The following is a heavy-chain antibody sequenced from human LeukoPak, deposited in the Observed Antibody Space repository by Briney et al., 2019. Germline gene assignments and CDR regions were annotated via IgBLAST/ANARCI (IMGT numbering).Heavy chain of an antibody. CDR3: VGQLLRVV. CDR2: IKEDGSVQ. V-gene: IGHV3-7*01. Sequence: GRSLRLSCTASGFPFSAYWISWVRQAPGKGLEWVANIKEDGSVQDYADSVKGRFTISRDNAKNSLYLQMSSLRVDDTGVYYCVGQLLRVVWGKGTTVTVSS. D-gene: IGHD2-2*01. CDR1: GFPFSAYW. J-gene: IGHJ6*04.